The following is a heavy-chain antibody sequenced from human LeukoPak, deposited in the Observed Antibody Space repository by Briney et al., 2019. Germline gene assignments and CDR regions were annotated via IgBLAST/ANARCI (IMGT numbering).Heavy chain of an antibody. CDR3: ARTVEMATIIDY. V-gene: IGHV4-59*08. CDR1: GGAISSYY. Sequence: SETLSLTCTVSGGAISSYYWSWIRQPPGKGLEWIGYLSYSGITNYNPSLKSRVTISVDTSKNQFSLKLSSVTAADTAVYYCARTVEMATIIDYWGQGTLVTVSS. D-gene: IGHD5-24*01. CDR2: LSYSGIT. J-gene: IGHJ4*02.